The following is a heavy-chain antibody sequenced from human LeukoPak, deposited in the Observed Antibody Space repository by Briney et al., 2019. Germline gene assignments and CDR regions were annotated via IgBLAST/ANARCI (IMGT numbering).Heavy chain of an antibody. Sequence: PGGSLRLSCAASGFTFSSYSMNWVRQAPGKGLEWVSYISSSSATMFYADSVKGRFTISRDNADNSLYLQMNSLRAEDTAVYYCARGRSGSLFDYWGQGTLATVSS. D-gene: IGHD1-26*01. J-gene: IGHJ4*02. CDR2: ISSSSATM. CDR3: ARGRSGSLFDY. CDR1: GFTFSSYS. V-gene: IGHV3-48*01.